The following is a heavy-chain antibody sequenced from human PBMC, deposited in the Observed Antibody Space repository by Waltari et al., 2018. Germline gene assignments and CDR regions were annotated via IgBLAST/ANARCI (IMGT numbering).Heavy chain of an antibody. Sequence: EVQLVESGGGLVQPGGSLRLSCAASGFTFSSYAMSWVRQAPGKGLEWVSAISGSGGSKYYEDAVKGRFTISRDNSKNTLYLQMNSLRAEDTAVYYCAKVQNLDIVGVPADPGDWYFDLWGRGTLVTVSS. CDR3: AKVQNLDIVGVPADPGDWYFDL. J-gene: IGHJ2*01. CDR1: GFTFSSYA. D-gene: IGHD2-2*01. CDR2: ISGSGGSK. V-gene: IGHV3-23*04.